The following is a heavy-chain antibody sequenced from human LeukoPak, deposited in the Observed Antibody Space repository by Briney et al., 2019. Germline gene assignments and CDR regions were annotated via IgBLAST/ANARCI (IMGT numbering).Heavy chain of an antibody. V-gene: IGHV3-74*01. J-gene: IGHJ4*02. Sequence: GGSLRLSCAASGFAFSSSWMLWVRQAPGKGLVWVSRINSDGTYTNYADSVKGRFTISRDNAKNTLYLQMNSLRADDTAVYFCDGADFWGQGTLVTVSS. CDR2: INSDGTYT. CDR3: DGADF. D-gene: IGHD3/OR15-3a*01. CDR1: GFAFSSSW.